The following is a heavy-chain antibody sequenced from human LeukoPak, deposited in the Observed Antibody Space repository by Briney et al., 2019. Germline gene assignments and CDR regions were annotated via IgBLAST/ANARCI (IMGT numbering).Heavy chain of an antibody. D-gene: IGHD6-13*01. CDR2: ISSSGSTI. Sequence: GGSLRLSCAASGFTFSSYEMNWARQAPGKGLEWVSYISSSGSTIYYADSVKGRLTISRDNAKNSLYLQMNSLRAEDTAVYYCARETAAAGPRNAFDIWGQGTMVTVSS. V-gene: IGHV3-48*03. J-gene: IGHJ3*02. CDR1: GFTFSSYE. CDR3: ARETAAAGPRNAFDI.